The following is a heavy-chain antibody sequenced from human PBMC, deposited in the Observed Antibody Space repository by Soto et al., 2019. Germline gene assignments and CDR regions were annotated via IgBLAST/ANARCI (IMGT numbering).Heavy chain of an antibody. J-gene: IGHJ6*03. D-gene: IGHD2-15*01. CDR3: ARGDCVGGTCYSLAGSFYYYMDV. CDR1: GFTFSNYW. V-gene: IGHV3-74*02. CDR2: INSDGSVS. Sequence: EVQLVESGGGLVQPGGSLRLSCAASGFTFSNYWMYWVRQAPGKGLEWVSRINSDGSVSSYADSVNGRLTISRDNVKNTLYLQMDSLRAEDTALYYCARGDCVGGTCYSLAGSFYYYMDVWGKGTTVTVFS.